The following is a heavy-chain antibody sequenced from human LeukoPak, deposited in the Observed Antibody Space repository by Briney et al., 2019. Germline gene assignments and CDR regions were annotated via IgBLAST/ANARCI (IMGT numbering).Heavy chain of an antibody. V-gene: IGHV4-34*01. D-gene: IGHD2-2*01. CDR3: ARGGERSGVVVPAASVFDY. Sequence: SETLSLTCAVYGGSFSGYYWSWIRQPPGKGLEWIGEINHSGSTNYNPSLKGRVTISVDTSKNQFSLKLSSVTAADTAVYYCARGGERSGVVVPAASVFDYWGQGTLVTVSS. CDR2: INHSGST. J-gene: IGHJ4*02. CDR1: GGSFSGYY.